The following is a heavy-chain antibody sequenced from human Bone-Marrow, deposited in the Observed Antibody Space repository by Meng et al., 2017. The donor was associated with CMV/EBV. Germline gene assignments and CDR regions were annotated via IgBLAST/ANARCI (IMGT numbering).Heavy chain of an antibody. CDR2: ISGSGGTA. Sequence: SCAASGFTFSSYAMSWVRQAPGKGLEWVSSISGSGGTAYYADSVKGRFTISRDNSKNTLYLQMDSLRAEDTAVYYCAKSLTYFHYHGMDVWGQGTTVTVSS. D-gene: IGHD4/OR15-4a*01. V-gene: IGHV3-23*01. CDR1: GFTFSSYA. J-gene: IGHJ6*02. CDR3: AKSLTYFHYHGMDV.